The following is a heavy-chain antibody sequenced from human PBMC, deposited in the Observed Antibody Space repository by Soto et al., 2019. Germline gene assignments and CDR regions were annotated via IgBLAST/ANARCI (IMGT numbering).Heavy chain of an antibody. V-gene: IGHV1-69*06. J-gene: IGHJ6*02. CDR3: VRPVYSSSSRPSDYYYGMDV. CDR1: GGTFSSYA. CDR2: ITPIFGTA. D-gene: IGHD6-6*01. Sequence: GASVKVSCKASGGTFSSYAISWVRQAPGQGLEWMGGITPIFGTANYAQKFQGRVTITAGKSTSTAYMELSSLRSEDTAVYYCVRPVYSSSSRPSDYYYGMDVWGQGTTVTVSS.